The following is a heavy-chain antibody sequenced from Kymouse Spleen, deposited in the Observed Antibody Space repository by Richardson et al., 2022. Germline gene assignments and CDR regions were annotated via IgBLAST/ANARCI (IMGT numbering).Heavy chain of an antibody. V-gene: IGHV4-34*01. J-gene: IGHJ2*01. Sequence: QVQLQQWGAGLLKPSETLSLTCAVYGGSFSGYYWSWIRQPPGKGLEWIGEINHSGSTNYNPSLKSRVTISVDTSKNQFSLKLSSVTAADTAVYYCARARIAARRYFDLWGRGTLVTVSS. CDR2: INHSGST. CDR1: GGSFSGYY. CDR3: ARARIAARRYFDL. D-gene: IGHD6-6*01.